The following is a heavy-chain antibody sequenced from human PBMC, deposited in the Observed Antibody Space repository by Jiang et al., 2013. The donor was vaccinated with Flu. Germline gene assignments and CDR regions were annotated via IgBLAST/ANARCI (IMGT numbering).Heavy chain of an antibody. V-gene: IGHV3-33*01. CDR3: ARDRGGIYYDSRGWLFDY. J-gene: IGHJ4*02. CDR1: GFTFSSYG. CDR2: IWYDGSNK. D-gene: IGHD3-22*01. Sequence: QLVESGGGVVQPGRSLRLSCAASGFTFSSYGMHWVRQAPGKGLEWVAVIWYDGSNKYYADSVKGRFTISRDNSKNTLYLQMNSLRAEDTAVYYCARDRGGIYYDSRGWLFDYWGQGTLVTVPS.